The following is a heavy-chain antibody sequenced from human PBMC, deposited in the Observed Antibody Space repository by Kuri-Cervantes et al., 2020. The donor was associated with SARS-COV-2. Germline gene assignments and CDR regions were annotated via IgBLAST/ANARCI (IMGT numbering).Heavy chain of an antibody. CDR1: GFTFSSYA. J-gene: IGHJ4*02. V-gene: IGHV3-23*01. D-gene: IGHD6-19*01. CDR2: ISGSGGST. CDR3: TTEALAGEVVFDY. Sequence: ESLKISCAASGFTFSSYAMSWVRQAPGKGLEWVSAISGSGGSTYYADSVKGRFTISRDNSKNTLYLQMNSLRAEDTAVYYCTTEALAGEVVFDYWGQGTLVT.